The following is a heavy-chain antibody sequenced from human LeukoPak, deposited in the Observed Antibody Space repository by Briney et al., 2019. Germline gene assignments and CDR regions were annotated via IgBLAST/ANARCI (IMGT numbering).Heavy chain of an antibody. CDR3: ARGLSVVTAKDYFDY. J-gene: IGHJ4*02. V-gene: IGHV3-7*01. CDR2: IKQDGSEE. D-gene: IGHD4-23*01. Sequence: GGSLRLSCAASGFTLSRYWMSWVRQAPGKGLEWVANIKQDGSEEYYVDSVEGRLTISRDNAKNSLYLQMNSLRAEDTAVYYCARGLSVVTAKDYFDYWGQGTLVTVSS. CDR1: GFTLSRYW.